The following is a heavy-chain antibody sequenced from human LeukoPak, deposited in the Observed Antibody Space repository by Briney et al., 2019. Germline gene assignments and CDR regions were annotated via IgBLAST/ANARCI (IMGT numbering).Heavy chain of an antibody. CDR3: ARDKISINALDI. Sequence: SETLSLTCTVSGASINGHHWSWVRQSPEKGLEWIGYISHTGSTNYNPFLKSRVTMSVDTSKKQFSLKLSSVTAADTAIYYCARDKISINALDIWGQGTLVTVSS. CDR1: GASINGHH. CDR2: ISHTGST. V-gene: IGHV4-59*11. D-gene: IGHD3-10*01. J-gene: IGHJ3*02.